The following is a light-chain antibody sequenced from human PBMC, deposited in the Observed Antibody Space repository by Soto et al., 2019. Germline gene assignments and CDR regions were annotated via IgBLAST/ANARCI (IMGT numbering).Light chain of an antibody. CDR1: QSVSSNY. Sequence: EIVLTQSPGTLSLSPGERATLSCRASQSVSSNYLAWYQQKPGQAPRLLIYGASSRATGIPDRFSGSGSGTDFTLTISRLEPEDFAVYYCQQYGSSPRTFGQGTKVDIK. CDR3: QQYGSSPRT. V-gene: IGKV3-20*01. CDR2: GAS. J-gene: IGKJ1*01.